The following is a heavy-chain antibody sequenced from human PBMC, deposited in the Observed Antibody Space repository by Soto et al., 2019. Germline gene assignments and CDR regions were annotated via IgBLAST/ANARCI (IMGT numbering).Heavy chain of an antibody. D-gene: IGHD1-26*01. Sequence: SETLSLTCTVSGGSISSSSYYWGWIRQPPGKGLEWIGSIYYSGSTYYNPSLKSRVTISVDTSKNQFSLKLSSVTAADTAVYYCANVPTRVGATSGGFDYCGQATLVTVSS. V-gene: IGHV4-39*01. CDR1: GGSISSSSYY. CDR3: ANVPTRVGATSGGFDY. J-gene: IGHJ4*02. CDR2: IYYSGST.